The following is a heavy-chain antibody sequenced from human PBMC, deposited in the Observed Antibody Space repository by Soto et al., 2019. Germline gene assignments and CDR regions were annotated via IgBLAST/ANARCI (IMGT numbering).Heavy chain of an antibody. J-gene: IGHJ2*01. D-gene: IGHD2-21*01. Sequence: QVQLVQSGAEVKKPGASVKVSCKASGYTFTSYAMHWVRQAPGQRLEWMGWINAGNGNTKYSQKFQGRVTITRDASASTGYMELSSLRSEGTAVYYFARVPGYSIGDLWGRGTLVTVSS. CDR1: GYTFTSYA. V-gene: IGHV1-3*01. CDR3: ARVPGYSIGDL. CDR2: INAGNGNT.